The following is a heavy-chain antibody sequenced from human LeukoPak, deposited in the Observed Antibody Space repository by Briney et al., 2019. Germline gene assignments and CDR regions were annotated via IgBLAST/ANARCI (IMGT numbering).Heavy chain of an antibody. CDR2: ISSSSSYI. CDR3: ARDLGSGLGYCSSTSCYPWFDP. D-gene: IGHD2-2*01. J-gene: IGHJ5*02. V-gene: IGHV3-21*01. Sequence: GSLRLSCAASGFTFSSYSMNWVRQAPGKGLEWVSSISSSSSYIYYADSVKGRFTISRDNAKNSLYLQMNSLRAEDTAVYYCARDLGSGLGYCSSTSCYPWFDPWGQGTLVTVSS. CDR1: GFTFSSYS.